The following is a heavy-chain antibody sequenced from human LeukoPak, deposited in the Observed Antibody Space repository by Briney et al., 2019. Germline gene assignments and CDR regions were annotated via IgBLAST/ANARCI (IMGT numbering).Heavy chain of an antibody. V-gene: IGHV3-23*01. CDR1: GFTLSSYA. CDR2: ISGSGGST. D-gene: IGHD6-19*01. J-gene: IGHJ4*02. Sequence: GGSLRLSCAASGFTLSSYAMSWVRQAPGQGLEWVSAISGSGGSTYYADSVKGRFTISRDNSKNTLYLQMTSLRAEDTAVYYCASASPTGDSSGWYYFDYWGQGTLVTVSS. CDR3: ASASPTGDSSGWYYFDY.